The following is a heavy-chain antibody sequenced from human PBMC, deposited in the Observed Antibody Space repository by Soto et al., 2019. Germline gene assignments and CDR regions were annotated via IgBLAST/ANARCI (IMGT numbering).Heavy chain of an antibody. Sequence: SETLSLTCAVYGVPFSGYYWSWIRQSPGKGLEWIGEINHSGNTNYNPSLKSRVTMLVDTSKNQFSLSLSSVTAADTAVYYCARQRTSVVTQAYFDVWGPGSLVTVSS. CDR1: GVPFSGYY. CDR2: INHSGNT. J-gene: IGHJ4*02. D-gene: IGHD2-21*02. CDR3: ARQRTSVVTQAYFDV. V-gene: IGHV4-34*01.